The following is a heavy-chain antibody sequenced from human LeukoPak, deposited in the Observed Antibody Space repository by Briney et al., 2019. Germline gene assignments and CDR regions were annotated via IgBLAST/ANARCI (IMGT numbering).Heavy chain of an antibody. CDR1: GFTFSSYA. J-gene: IGHJ4*02. CDR3: AKERSSGWYGHIHGY. V-gene: IGHV3-23*01. CDR2: ISGSGGST. D-gene: IGHD6-19*01. Sequence: GGSLRLSCAASGFTFSSYAMSWVRQAPGKGLEWVSAISGSGGSTYYADSVKGRFTISRDNSKNTLYLQINSLRAEDTAVYYCAKERSSGWYGHIHGYWGQGTLVTVSS.